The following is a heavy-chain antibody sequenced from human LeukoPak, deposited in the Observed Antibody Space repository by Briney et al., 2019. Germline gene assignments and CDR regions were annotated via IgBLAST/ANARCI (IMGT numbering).Heavy chain of an antibody. Sequence: SETLSLTCAVYGGSFSGYYWSWIRQPPGKGLEWIGEINHSGSTNYNPSLKSRVTISVDTSKNQFSLKLSSVTAADTAVYYCARGLRYSSSWFDWYFDLWGRGTLVTVSS. CDR3: ARGLRYSSSWFDWYFDL. J-gene: IGHJ2*01. D-gene: IGHD6-13*01. CDR2: INHSGST. CDR1: GGSFSGYY. V-gene: IGHV4-34*01.